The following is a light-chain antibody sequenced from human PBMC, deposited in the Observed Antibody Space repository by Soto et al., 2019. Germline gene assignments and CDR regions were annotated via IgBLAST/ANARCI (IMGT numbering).Light chain of an antibody. Sequence: QSALTQPASVSGSPAQSITISCTGTSSDVGGYNYVSWYQQHPGKAPKLMIYDVSNRPSGVSNRFSGSKSGNTASLTISGLQAEDEADYYCSSYTSSRTDVFGTGTKVTVL. CDR2: DVS. CDR1: SSDVGGYNY. CDR3: SSYTSSRTDV. J-gene: IGLJ1*01. V-gene: IGLV2-14*01.